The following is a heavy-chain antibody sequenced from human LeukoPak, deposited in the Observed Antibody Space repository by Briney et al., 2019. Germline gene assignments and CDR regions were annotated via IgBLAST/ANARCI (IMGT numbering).Heavy chain of an antibody. CDR1: GYNFTTYW. CDR2: IYPEDSDT. V-gene: IGHV5-51*01. D-gene: IGHD2-2*01. J-gene: IGHJ4*02. Sequence: GESLRISCKGSGYNFTTYWIGWVRQMPGKGLEGVAIIYPEDSDTRYSPSFQGQVTISADKSISTAYLQWSSLKASDTAMYYCARPAKGYCSSTSCYEGSYFDYWGQGTLVTVSS. CDR3: ARPAKGYCSSTSCYEGSYFDY.